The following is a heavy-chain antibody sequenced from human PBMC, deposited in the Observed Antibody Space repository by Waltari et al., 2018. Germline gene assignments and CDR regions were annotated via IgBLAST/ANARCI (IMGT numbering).Heavy chain of an antibody. V-gene: IGHV3-30-3*01. CDR3: ARGEMAAVRSLDF. CDR2: ISYDGSNK. Sequence: QVQLVESGGGVVQPGGSLRLSCAASGFTFRSYAIHWVRQAPGKGLEWGELISYDGSNKYYADAVRGRFTISRDNSKNTLYLQVTSLRPEDTAVYYCARGEMAAVRSLDFWGQGTLVTVSS. CDR1: GFTFRSYA. D-gene: IGHD6-19*01. J-gene: IGHJ4*02.